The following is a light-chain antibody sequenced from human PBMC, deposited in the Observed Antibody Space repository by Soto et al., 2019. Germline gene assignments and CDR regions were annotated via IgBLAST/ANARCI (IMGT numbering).Light chain of an antibody. V-gene: IGKV1-5*03. Sequence: DILMTQSPSTLSASVGDRVTITCRASQSISSWLAWYQQKPGQAPYLLIYKASTLESGIPSRFSGSGSGTEFTLTISSLQPDDFATYYCQQYNSYWTFGQGTKVEIK. CDR2: KAS. CDR1: QSISSW. J-gene: IGKJ1*01. CDR3: QQYNSYWT.